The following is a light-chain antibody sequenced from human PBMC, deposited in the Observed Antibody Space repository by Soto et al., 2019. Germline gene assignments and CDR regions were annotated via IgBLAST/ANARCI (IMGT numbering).Light chain of an antibody. V-gene: IGKV3-20*01. J-gene: IGKJ1*01. Sequence: EIVLTQSPGTLSLSPGERATLSCRASQSVSSSNLAWYQQKPGQAPRLLIYGASSRATGIPDRFSGSGSGTDFTLTISRLEPEDFAVYYCQQYGSSRPWSFGQGTKVVIK. CDR2: GAS. CDR3: QQYGSSRPWS. CDR1: QSVSSSN.